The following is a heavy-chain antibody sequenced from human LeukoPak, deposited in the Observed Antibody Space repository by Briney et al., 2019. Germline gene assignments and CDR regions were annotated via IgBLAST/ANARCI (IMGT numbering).Heavy chain of an antibody. Sequence: NPSETLSLTCGVSGGSFNSDDYYWNWIRQPPGRGLEWIGYIYYGGNTNYNPSLRSRVTISMDTSKNQFSLKVNSVTAVDTAVYFCASGPRNYYYSGSYHYWGQGTLVTVSS. CDR2: IYYGGNT. CDR1: GGSFNSDDYY. D-gene: IGHD3-10*01. J-gene: IGHJ4*02. V-gene: IGHV4-61*08. CDR3: ASGPRNYYYSGSYHY.